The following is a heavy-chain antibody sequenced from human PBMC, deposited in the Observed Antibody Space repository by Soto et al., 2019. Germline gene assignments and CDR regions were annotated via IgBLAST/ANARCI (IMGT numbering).Heavy chain of an antibody. CDR1: GYSFTSYW. CDR3: ARLTSGYYYYYGMDV. J-gene: IGHJ6*02. D-gene: IGHD3-3*01. CDR2: IDPSDSYT. V-gene: IGHV5-10-1*01. Sequence: GESLKISCKGSGYSFTSYWISWVRQMPGKGLEWMGRIDPSDSYTNYSPSFQGHVTISADKSISAAYLQWSSLKASDTAMYYCARLTSGYYYYYGMDVWGQRTTVTVSS.